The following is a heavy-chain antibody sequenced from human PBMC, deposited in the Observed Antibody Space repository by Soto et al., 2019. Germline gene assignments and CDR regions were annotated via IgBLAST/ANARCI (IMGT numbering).Heavy chain of an antibody. V-gene: IGHV3-23*01. Sequence: LRLSCAASGFSFSSYAMIWVRQAPGKGLEWVSTISGSDGKTFYADSVKGRFSISRDTSDNMLYLQMNSLRDDDTAVYYCARWSYLDYWGQGARVTVSS. D-gene: IGHD2-15*01. J-gene: IGHJ4*02. CDR2: ISGSDGKT. CDR3: ARWSYLDY. CDR1: GFSFSSYA.